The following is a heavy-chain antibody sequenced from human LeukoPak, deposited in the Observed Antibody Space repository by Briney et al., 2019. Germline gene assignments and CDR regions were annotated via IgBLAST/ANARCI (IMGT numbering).Heavy chain of an antibody. CDR3: AKLMWSYNWNDFDY. CDR1: GFTFGSDA. Sequence: GGSLRLSCAASGFTFGSDAMSWVRQAPGQGLEWVSAISGSGGSTYYADSVKGRFTISRDNSKNTLYLQMNSLRVEHTAVYYCAKLMWSYNWNDFDYWGQGTLVTVSS. CDR2: ISGSGGST. D-gene: IGHD1-1*01. J-gene: IGHJ4*02. V-gene: IGHV3-23*01.